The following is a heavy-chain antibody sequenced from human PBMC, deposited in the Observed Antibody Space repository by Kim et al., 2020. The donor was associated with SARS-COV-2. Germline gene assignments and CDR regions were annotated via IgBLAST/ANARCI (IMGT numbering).Heavy chain of an antibody. CDR2: ISRDGSTT. D-gene: IGHD2-2*01. Sequence: GGSLRLSCAASGFSFSTYWMHWVRQAPGKGLVWVSRISRDGSTTYYADSVKGRFTISRDNANNTLYLQMNSLRAEDTAVYYCARPSSTLRPCYYLDVWGNGATGTVSS. CDR3: ARPSSTLRPCYYLDV. CDR1: GFSFSTYW. V-gene: IGHV3-74*01. J-gene: IGHJ6*03.